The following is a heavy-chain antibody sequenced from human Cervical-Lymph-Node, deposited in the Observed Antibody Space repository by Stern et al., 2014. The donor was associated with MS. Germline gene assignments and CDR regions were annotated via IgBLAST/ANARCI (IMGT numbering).Heavy chain of an antibody. CDR3: ARGDKIAVPDPEAYYFDS. CDR1: GASISSGNYY. D-gene: IGHD6-19*01. CDR2: IYRTGST. V-gene: IGHV4-61*02. Sequence: QLQLQESGPGLVKPSQTLSLTCTVSGASISSGNYYWSWIRQPAGKGLEFIGRIYRTGSTNYNPSLRGRVTISVDTSKGRFSRALNSVTAADTAVYFCARGDKIAVPDPEAYYFDSWGQGTRVTVSS. J-gene: IGHJ4*02.